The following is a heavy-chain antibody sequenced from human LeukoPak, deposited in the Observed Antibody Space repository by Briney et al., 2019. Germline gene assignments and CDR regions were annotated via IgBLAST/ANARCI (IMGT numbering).Heavy chain of an antibody. CDR1: GLTVSSNY. Sequence: GGSLRLSCAASGLTVSSNYMSWVRQTPEKGLEWVSILYSGGSAYYPDSLNGRFTISRDNSKNTLYLQMNSLRAEDTAVYYCARDLGGYSGYGYFDYWGQGTLVTVSS. D-gene: IGHD5-12*01. CDR3: ARDLGGYSGYGYFDY. J-gene: IGHJ4*02. V-gene: IGHV3-66*01. CDR2: LYSGGSA.